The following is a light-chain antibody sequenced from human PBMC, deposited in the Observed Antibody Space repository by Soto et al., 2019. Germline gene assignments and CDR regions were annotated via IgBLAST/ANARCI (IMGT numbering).Light chain of an antibody. V-gene: IGLV2-23*01. CDR2: EDS. CDR1: SSDVGGYRF. CDR3: CSYAGSSTWV. Sequence: QSALTQPASVSGSPGQSITISCTGTSSDVGGYRFVSWYQQHPGKAPKLKIYEDSERPSGVSNRFSGSKSGNTASLTISGLQAEDEADYYCCSYAGSSTWVFGGGTQLTVL. J-gene: IGLJ3*02.